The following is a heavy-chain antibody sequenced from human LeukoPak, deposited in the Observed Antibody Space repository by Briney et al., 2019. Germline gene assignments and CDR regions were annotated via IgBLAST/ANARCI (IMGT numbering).Heavy chain of an antibody. Sequence: ASVKVSCKASGYTFTGYYMHWVRQAPGQGLEWMGWINPNSGGTNYAQKFQGRVTMTRDMSTSTVYMELSSLRSEDTAVYYCARGTYYDSSAYSGVRLFDYWGQGTLVTVSS. CDR3: ARGTYYDSSAYSGVRLFDY. J-gene: IGHJ4*02. CDR1: GYTFTGYY. CDR2: INPNSGGT. V-gene: IGHV1-2*02. D-gene: IGHD3-22*01.